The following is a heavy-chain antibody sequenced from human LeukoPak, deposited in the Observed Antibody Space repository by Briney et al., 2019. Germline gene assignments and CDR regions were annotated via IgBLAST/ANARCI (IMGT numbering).Heavy chain of an antibody. J-gene: IGHJ4*02. V-gene: IGHV1-69*04. CDR3: ARFGTGAPPVWTGY. Sequence: GASVKVSCKASGGTFSSYAISWVRQAPGQGLEWMGRIIPILGIANYAQKFQGRVTITADKSTSTAYMELSSLRSEDTAVYYCARFGTGAPPVWTGYWGQGTLVTVSS. CDR2: IIPILGIA. D-gene: IGHD1/OR15-1a*01. CDR1: GGTFSSYA.